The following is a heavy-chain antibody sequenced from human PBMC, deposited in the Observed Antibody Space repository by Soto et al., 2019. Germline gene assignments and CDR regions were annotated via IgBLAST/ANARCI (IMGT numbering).Heavy chain of an antibody. Sequence: ASVKVSCKASGYTFTGYYMHWVRQAPGQGLEWMGWINPNSGGTNYAQKFQGRVTMTRDTSISTAYMELSRLRSDDTAVYYCARDMVRAVAATIPYYYYGMDVWGQGTTVTVSS. J-gene: IGHJ6*02. CDR3: ARDMVRAVAATIPYYYYGMDV. CDR2: INPNSGGT. V-gene: IGHV1-2*02. CDR1: GYTFTGYY. D-gene: IGHD6-19*01.